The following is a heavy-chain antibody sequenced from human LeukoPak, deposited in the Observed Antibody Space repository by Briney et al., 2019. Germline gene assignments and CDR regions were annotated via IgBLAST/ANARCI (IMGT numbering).Heavy chain of an antibody. D-gene: IGHD4/OR15-4a*01. CDR3: ARQLTFDY. Sequence: PSETLSLTCTVSGGSISSYYRSWIRQPPGKGLEWIGYIFYSGSTNYNPSLKSRVTISVDTSKNQFSLKLSSVTAADTAVYYCARQLTFDYWGQGTLVTVSS. V-gene: IGHV4-59*08. CDR2: IFYSGST. CDR1: GGSISSYY. J-gene: IGHJ4*02.